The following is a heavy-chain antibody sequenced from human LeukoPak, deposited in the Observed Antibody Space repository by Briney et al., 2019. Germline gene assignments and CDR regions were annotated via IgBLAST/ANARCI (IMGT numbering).Heavy chain of an antibody. D-gene: IGHD1-1*01. V-gene: IGHV1-18*04. CDR1: GDIFRRYG. J-gene: IGHJ6*02. CDR3: ARPYSANWHPHPYRMDV. CDR2: VRPYSGDP. Sequence: GASVKVSCKASGDIFRRYGVTWARQAPGQGPEWMGWVRPYSGDPEYAQKFQGRVTMSTDTSTDTSYMELRSLGSDDTAVYYCARPYSANWHPHPYRMDVWGQGTTVIVSS.